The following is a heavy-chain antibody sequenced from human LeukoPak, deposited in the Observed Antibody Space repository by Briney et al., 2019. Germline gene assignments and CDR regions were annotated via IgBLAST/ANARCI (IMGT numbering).Heavy chain of an antibody. CDR2: ISSSSSYT. D-gene: IGHD6-13*01. Sequence: GGSLRLSCAASGFTFSHYSMNWVRQAPGKGLEWVSYISSSSSYTNYADSVKGRFTISRDNAKNSLYLQMNSLRAEDTAVYYCARYSRRGIDYWGQGTLVTVS. CDR3: ARYSRRGIDY. CDR1: GFTFSHYS. V-gene: IGHV3-21*04. J-gene: IGHJ4*02.